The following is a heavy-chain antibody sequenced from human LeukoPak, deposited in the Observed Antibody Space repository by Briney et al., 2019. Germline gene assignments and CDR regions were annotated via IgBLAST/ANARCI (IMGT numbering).Heavy chain of an antibody. J-gene: IGHJ4*02. Sequence: SSVKVSCEASGGTFSSYAISWVRQAPGQGLEWMGGIIPIFGTANYAQKFQGRVTITADESTSTAYMELSSLRSEDTAVYYCARVFRPYTAMDPFDYWGQGTLVTVSS. CDR2: IIPIFGTA. CDR1: GGTFSSYA. CDR3: ARVFRPYTAMDPFDY. V-gene: IGHV1-69*01. D-gene: IGHD5-18*01.